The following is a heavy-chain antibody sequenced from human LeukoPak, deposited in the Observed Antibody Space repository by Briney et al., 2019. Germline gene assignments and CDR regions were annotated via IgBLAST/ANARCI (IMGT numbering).Heavy chain of an antibody. V-gene: IGHV1-69*06. J-gene: IGHJ4*02. CDR2: IIPIFGTA. CDR1: GYTFTNYH. D-gene: IGHD5-18*01. Sequence: SVKVSCKASGYTFTNYHMHWVRQAPGQGLEWMGGIIPIFGTANYAQKFQGRVTITADKSTSTAYMELSSLRSEDTAVYYCARGRSGYSYGFGDYWGQGTLVTVSS. CDR3: ARGRSGYSYGFGDY.